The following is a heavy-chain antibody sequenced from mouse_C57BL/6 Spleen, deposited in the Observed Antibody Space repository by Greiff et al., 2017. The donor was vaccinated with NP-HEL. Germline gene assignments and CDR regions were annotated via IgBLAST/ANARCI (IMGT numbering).Heavy chain of an antibody. J-gene: IGHJ4*01. D-gene: IGHD2-4*01. CDR3: ARGDYGYAMDD. V-gene: IGHV1-4*01. CDR2: INPSSGYT. CDR1: GYTFTSYT. Sequence: QVQLQQSGAELARPGASVKMSCKASGYTFTSYTMHWVKQRPGQGLEWIGYINPSSGYTKYNQKFKDKATLTADKSSSTAYMQLSSLTSEDSAVYYCARGDYGYAMDDWGQGTSGTVAS.